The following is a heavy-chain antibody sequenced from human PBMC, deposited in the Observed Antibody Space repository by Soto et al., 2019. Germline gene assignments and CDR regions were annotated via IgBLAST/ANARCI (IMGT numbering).Heavy chain of an antibody. V-gene: IGHV5-51*01. CDR2: IYPGDSDT. Sequence: GESLKISCKGSGYSFTSYWIGWVCQMPGKGLEWMGIIYPGDSDTRYSPSFQGQVTISADKSTSTAYLQWSSLKASDTAMYYCARHVGGPRYCSGGSCQQNIWGQGTLVTVSS. CDR3: ARHVGGPRYCSGGSCQQNI. CDR1: GYSFTSYW. D-gene: IGHD2-15*01. J-gene: IGHJ4*02.